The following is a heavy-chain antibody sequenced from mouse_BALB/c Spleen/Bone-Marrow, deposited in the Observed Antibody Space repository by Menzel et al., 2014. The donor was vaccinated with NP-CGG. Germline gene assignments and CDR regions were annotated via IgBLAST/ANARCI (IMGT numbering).Heavy chain of an antibody. D-gene: IGHD2-13*01. Sequence: VKLMESGAELVKPGASVKLSCKASGYTFXSYYMYWVKQRPGQGLEWIGGINPSNGGTNFNEKFKSKATLTVDKSSSAAYMQLGSLTSEDSAVYYCTRYTYGDYPYYYAMDYWGQGTSVTVSS. CDR1: GYTFXSYY. V-gene: IGHV1S81*02. J-gene: IGHJ4*01. CDR3: TRYTYGDYPYYYAMDY. CDR2: INPSNGGT.